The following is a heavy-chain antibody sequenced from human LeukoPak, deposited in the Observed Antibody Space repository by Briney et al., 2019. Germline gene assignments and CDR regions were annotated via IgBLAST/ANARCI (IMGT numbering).Heavy chain of an antibody. CDR2: IRSKANNYAT. Sequence: GGSLRLSCAASGFTFSDSTMHWVRQASGKVLEWVGRIRSKANNYATAYGGSVKGMFTISRDDSKNTTYLQMNSLKNEDTAVYYCTRPDYGDPDYWGQGTLVTVSS. J-gene: IGHJ4*02. CDR1: GFTFSDST. D-gene: IGHD4-17*01. CDR3: TRPDYGDPDY. V-gene: IGHV3-73*01.